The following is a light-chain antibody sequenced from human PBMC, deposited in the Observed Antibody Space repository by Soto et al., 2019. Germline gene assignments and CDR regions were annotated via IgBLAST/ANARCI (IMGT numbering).Light chain of an antibody. Sequence: QSALTQPASVSGSPGQSITISCTGTSSNVGSYKLVSWYQQHPGKAPKLMIFEVNKRPSGVSNRFSGSKSGNTASLTISGLQAEDEADYYCCSYTRTSNHYFFGSGTQLTVL. J-gene: IGLJ7*01. V-gene: IGLV2-14*02. CDR1: SSNVGSYKL. CDR2: EVN. CDR3: CSYTRTSNHYF.